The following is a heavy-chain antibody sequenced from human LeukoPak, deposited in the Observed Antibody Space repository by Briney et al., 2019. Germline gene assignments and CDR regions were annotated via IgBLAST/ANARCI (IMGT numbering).Heavy chain of an antibody. V-gene: IGHV1-18*01. J-gene: IGHJ4*02. Sequence: ASVKVSRKASGYTFTSYGISWVRQAPGQGLEWMGWISAYNGNTNYAQKLQGRVTMTTDTSTSTAYMELRSLRSDDTAVYYCARARRYGDYFDYWGQGTLVTVSS. D-gene: IGHD4-17*01. CDR2: ISAYNGNT. CDR1: GYTFTSYG. CDR3: ARARRYGDYFDY.